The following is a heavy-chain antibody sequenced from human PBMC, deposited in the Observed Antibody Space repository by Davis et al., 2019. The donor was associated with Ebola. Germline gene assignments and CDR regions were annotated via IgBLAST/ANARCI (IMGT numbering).Heavy chain of an antibody. CDR3: ARRRDCSNGVCYGMDV. J-gene: IGHJ6*02. CDR1: GFTFSDYY. V-gene: IGHV3-11*06. D-gene: IGHD2-8*01. CDR2: IGTRSVYI. Sequence: GESLKISCAASGFTFSDYYMSWIRQAPGKGLEWVSSIGTRSVYIYYADSVKGRFTISRDNAKNSLYLQMDSLRVEDTAIYYCARRRDCSNGVCYGMDVWGQGTAVTVSS.